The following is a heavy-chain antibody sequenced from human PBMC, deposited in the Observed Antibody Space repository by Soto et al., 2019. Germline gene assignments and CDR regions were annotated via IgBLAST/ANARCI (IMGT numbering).Heavy chain of an antibody. Sequence: SETLSLTCPVSGGSISSYDWSWIRQPPGKGLEWIGYIYYSGSTNYNPSLKSRVTISVDTSKNQFSLKLSSVTAADTAVYYCGRSGIAAAGDFDYWGQGTLVTVSS. D-gene: IGHD6-13*01. CDR3: GRSGIAAAGDFDY. V-gene: IGHV4-59*01. CDR2: IYYSGST. CDR1: GGSISSYD. J-gene: IGHJ4*02.